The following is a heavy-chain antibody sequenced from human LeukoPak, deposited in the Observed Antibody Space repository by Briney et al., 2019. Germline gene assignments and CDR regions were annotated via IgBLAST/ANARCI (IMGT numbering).Heavy chain of an antibody. D-gene: IGHD3-22*01. CDR1: GGSFSGYY. Sequence: SETLSLTCAVYGGSFSGYYWSWIRQPPGKGLEWIGEINHSGSTNYNPSLKSRVTISVDTSKNQFSLKLSSVTAADTAVYYFASLDYYDSSPFDYWGQGTLVTVSS. CDR3: ASLDYYDSSPFDY. CDR2: INHSGST. J-gene: IGHJ4*02. V-gene: IGHV4-34*01.